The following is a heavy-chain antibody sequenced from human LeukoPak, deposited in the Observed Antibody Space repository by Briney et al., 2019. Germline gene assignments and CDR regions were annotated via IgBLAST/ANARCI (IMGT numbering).Heavy chain of an antibody. D-gene: IGHD6-13*01. CDR2: INWNGGST. Sequence: PGGSLRLSCAASGFTFDDYGMSWVRQAPGKGLEWVSGINWNGGSTGYADSVKGRFTISRDNAKNSLYLQMNSLRAEDTALYYCARAGYSSSWHDGAFDIWGQGTMVTVSS. CDR1: GFTFDDYG. V-gene: IGHV3-20*04. J-gene: IGHJ3*02. CDR3: ARAGYSSSWHDGAFDI.